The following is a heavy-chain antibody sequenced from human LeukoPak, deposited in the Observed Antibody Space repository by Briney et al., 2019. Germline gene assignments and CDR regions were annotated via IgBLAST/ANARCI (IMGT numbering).Heavy chain of an antibody. D-gene: IGHD2-15*01. CDR1: GDSISSYY. Sequence: SETLSLTCTVSGDSISSYYWSWIRQPPGKGLEWIGYIYYSGSTNYNPPLKSRVSISVDRSKNQFSLKLSSVTAADTAVYYCEREGCSGGSCSSRFDPWGQGTLVTVSS. CDR3: EREGCSGGSCSSRFDP. CDR2: IYYSGST. V-gene: IGHV4-59*01. J-gene: IGHJ5*02.